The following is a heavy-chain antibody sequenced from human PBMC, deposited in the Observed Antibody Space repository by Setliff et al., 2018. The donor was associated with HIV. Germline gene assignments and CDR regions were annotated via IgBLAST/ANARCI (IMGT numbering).Heavy chain of an antibody. CDR1: GGSISSGDYY. CDR3: AREDFWSGDQDYYYMDV. CDR2: IYYSGST. D-gene: IGHD3-3*01. J-gene: IGHJ6*03. Sequence: KPSETLSLTCTVSGGSISSGDYYWTWIRQHPGKGLEWIGYIYYSGSTYYNPSLKSRVTISVDTSKNQFSLKLSSVTAADTAVYYCAREDFWSGDQDYYYMDVWGKGTTVTVSS. V-gene: IGHV4-31*02.